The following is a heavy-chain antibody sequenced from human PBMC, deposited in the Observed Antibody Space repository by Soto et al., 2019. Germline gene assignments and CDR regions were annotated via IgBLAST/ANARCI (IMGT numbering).Heavy chain of an antibody. CDR3: ARVLYRNVIHA. D-gene: IGHD5-18*01. CDR1: AYIFSDYY. CDR2: IDPRNGGT. Sequence: QVQLVQSGSDVKKPGASFTVSCKASAYIFSDYYIHWVRQAPGQGLEWMGWIDPRNGGTKYAQKFQDRLTMTTDTSTSTAFLELRRLRLDDTAVFFCARVLYRNVIHAWGQGTLVTVSS. V-gene: IGHV1-2*02. J-gene: IGHJ4*02.